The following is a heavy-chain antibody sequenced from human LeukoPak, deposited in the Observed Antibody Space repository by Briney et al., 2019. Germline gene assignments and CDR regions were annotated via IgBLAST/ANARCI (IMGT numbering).Heavy chain of an antibody. J-gene: IGHJ6*03. CDR2: FDPEDGET. CDR3: ATNHYYYYYMDG. CDR1: GSTLTELS. V-gene: IGHV1-24*01. Sequence: ASVKLSCKVSGSTLTELSMYWVRQAPGKGLEWMGGFDPEDGETIYAQKFQSRVTMTEDTSTDTAYMELSSLRSEDTAVYYCATNHYYYYYMDGWGKATTVTVCS.